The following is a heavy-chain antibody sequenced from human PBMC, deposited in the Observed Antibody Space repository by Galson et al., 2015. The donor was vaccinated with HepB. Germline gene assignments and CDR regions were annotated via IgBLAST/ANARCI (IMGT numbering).Heavy chain of an antibody. V-gene: IGHV2-5*02. J-gene: IGHJ4*02. Sequence: PALVKPTQTLTLTCTFSTFSLSTRGVGVGWIRQPPEKALEWLALIYWDDDKRYSSSLKNRLTLTKDTSKNQVVLTMTNLDPVDTGTYYCVHSSGSRGWYYDYFDYWGQGTLVTVSS. CDR3: VHSSGSRGWYYDYFDY. CDR2: IYWDDDK. D-gene: IGHD6-19*01. CDR1: TFSLSTRGVG.